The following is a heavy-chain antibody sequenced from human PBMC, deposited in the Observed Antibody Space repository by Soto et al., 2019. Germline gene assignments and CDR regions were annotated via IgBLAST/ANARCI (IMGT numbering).Heavy chain of an antibody. Sequence: VQLVQSGAEVKKPGSSVKVSCKASGGTFSSYAMSWVRQAPGKGLEWVSAISGSGGSTYYADSVKGRFTISRDNSKNTLYLQMNSLRAEDTAVYYCAKGVTVGAGDYYGMDVWGQGTTVTVSS. CDR1: GGTFSSYA. V-gene: IGHV3-23*04. CDR2: ISGSGGST. J-gene: IGHJ6*02. D-gene: IGHD1-26*01. CDR3: AKGVTVGAGDYYGMDV.